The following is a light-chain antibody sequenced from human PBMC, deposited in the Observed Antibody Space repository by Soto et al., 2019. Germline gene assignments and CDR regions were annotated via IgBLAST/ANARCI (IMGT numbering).Light chain of an antibody. CDR1: QSVNIW. CDR3: QQYDSFPRT. Sequence: DIPMTQSPSILSASVGDRVTITCRASQSVNIWLAWYRQKPGKAPNLLIYDASTLQSGVSSRFSGSGAGTDFTLTISSLQPDDVATYYCQQYDSFPRTFGQGTRV. V-gene: IGKV1-5*01. CDR2: DAS. J-gene: IGKJ1*01.